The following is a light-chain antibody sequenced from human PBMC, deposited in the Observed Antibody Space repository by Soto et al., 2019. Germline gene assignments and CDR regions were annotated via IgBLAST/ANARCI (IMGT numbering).Light chain of an antibody. CDR1: QSVSSSY. CDR3: QQYGSSLFT. J-gene: IGKJ3*01. Sequence: EIVLTQSPGTLSLSPGEIATLSCKASQSVSSSYLAWYQQKPGQAPRLLIYGASSRATGIPDRFSGSGSGTDFTLTISRLEPEDFAVYYCQQYGSSLFTFGPVTKVDI. CDR2: GAS. V-gene: IGKV3-20*01.